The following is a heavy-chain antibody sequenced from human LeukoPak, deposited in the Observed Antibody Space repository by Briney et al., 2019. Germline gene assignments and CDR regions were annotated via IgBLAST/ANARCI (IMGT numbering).Heavy chain of an antibody. V-gene: IGHV1-8*01. CDR3: ARRGYSYGSLFDY. D-gene: IGHD5-18*01. Sequence: ASVKDSCKASGYTFTSYDINWVRQATGQGLEWMGWMNPNSGNTGYAQKFQGRVTMTRNTSISTAYMELSSLRSEDTAVYYCARRGYSYGSLFDYWGQGTLVTVSS. CDR1: GYTFTSYD. CDR2: MNPNSGNT. J-gene: IGHJ4*02.